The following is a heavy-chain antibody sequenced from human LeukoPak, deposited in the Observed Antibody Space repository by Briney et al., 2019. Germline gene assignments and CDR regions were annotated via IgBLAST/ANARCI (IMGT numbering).Heavy chain of an antibody. CDR3: AREITSSWFDY. J-gene: IGHJ4*02. CDR2: INPNSGAT. CDR1: GYTFTSYY. V-gene: IGHV1-2*04. D-gene: IGHD6-13*01. Sequence: GASVKVSCKASGYTFTSYYMHWVRQAPGQGLEWMGWINPNSGATKYAQKFQGWVTMTRDTSISTAYMELSRLTSDDTAVYYCAREITSSWFDYWGQGTLVTVPS.